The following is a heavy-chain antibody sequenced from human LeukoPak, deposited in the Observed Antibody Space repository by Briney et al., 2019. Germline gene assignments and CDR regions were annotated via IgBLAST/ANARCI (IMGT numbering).Heavy chain of an antibody. D-gene: IGHD2-2*01. CDR2: IIPIFGTA. CDR1: GGTFSSYA. Sequence: SVKVSCKASGGTFSSYAISWVRQAPGQGLEWMGGIIPIFGTANYAQKFQGRVTITADESTSTAYMELSSLRSEDTAVYYCARLYCSSTSCYYLGAYYYGIDVWGQGTTVTVSS. V-gene: IGHV1-69*13. CDR3: ARLYCSSTSCYYLGAYYYGIDV. J-gene: IGHJ6*02.